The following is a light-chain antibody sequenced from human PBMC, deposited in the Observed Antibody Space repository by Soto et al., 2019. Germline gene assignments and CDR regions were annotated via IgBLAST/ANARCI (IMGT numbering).Light chain of an antibody. CDR1: QSISFF. CDR2: GAS. V-gene: IGKV1-39*01. J-gene: IGKJ1*01. CDR3: QEALNEPWT. Sequence: DVRLTQSPSSLSASVGDRVTITCRANQSISFFLSWYQQRPGRAPKLLIYGASNLLSGVPSRFSGSRSGTEFTLVISSLQVDDFATYYCQEALNEPWTCGQGTKGDI.